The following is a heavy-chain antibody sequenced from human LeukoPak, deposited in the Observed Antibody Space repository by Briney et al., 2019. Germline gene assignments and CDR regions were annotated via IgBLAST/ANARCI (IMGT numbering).Heavy chain of an antibody. Sequence: SETLSLTCTVSGGSISSSNYYWGWIRQPPGKGLEWIGSVFYSGTTHYNPSLKSRVTISVDTSKNQFSLKLSSVTAADTAVYYCARSVRHFDYWGQGTLVTVSS. J-gene: IGHJ4*02. V-gene: IGHV4-39*07. CDR3: ARSVRHFDY. CDR1: GGSISSSNYY. D-gene: IGHD5/OR15-5a*01. CDR2: VFYSGTT.